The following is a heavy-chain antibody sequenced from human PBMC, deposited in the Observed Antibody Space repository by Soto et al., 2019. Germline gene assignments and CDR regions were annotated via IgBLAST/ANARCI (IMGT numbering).Heavy chain of an antibody. D-gene: IGHD6-19*01. V-gene: IGHV4-39*01. CDR3: VRRGGAVAGTSRFDY. Sequence: QLQLQESGPGLVKPSETLSLTCTVSGGSISSSSYFWGCIRQPPGKGLEWIGTIYYSGSTYYNPSVKSRVTMSVDTSKNQFYLKMSSVTAADTAVYYCVRRGGAVAGTSRFDYWGQGILVTVSS. J-gene: IGHJ4*02. CDR1: GGSISSSSYF. CDR2: IYYSGST.